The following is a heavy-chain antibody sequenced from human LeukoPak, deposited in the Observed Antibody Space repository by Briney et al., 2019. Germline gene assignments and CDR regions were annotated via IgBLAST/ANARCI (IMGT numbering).Heavy chain of an antibody. J-gene: IGHJ4*02. CDR3: ARDGGRYYGDYVFDY. CDR1: GGSFSGYY. D-gene: IGHD4-17*01. CDR2: INHSGST. Sequence: SETLSLTCAVYGGSFSGYYWSWIRQPPGKGLEWIGEINHSGSTNYNPSLKSRVTISVDTSKNQFSLKLSSVTAADTAVYYCARDGGRYYGDYVFDYWGQGTLVTVSS. V-gene: IGHV4-34*01.